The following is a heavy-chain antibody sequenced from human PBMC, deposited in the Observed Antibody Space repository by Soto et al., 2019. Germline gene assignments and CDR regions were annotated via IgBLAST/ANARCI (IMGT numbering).Heavy chain of an antibody. CDR3: SRSVVLMVYADDDFEI. Sequence: QVQLVQSGAEVKKPGSSVKVSCKASGGTFSSYAISWVRQAPGQGLEWMGGIIPIFGTANYAQKFQGRVTINADKSTSTAYMQLRSLRSEDTAVYYCSRSVVLMVYADDDFEIWGQGTMVTVSS. CDR1: GGTFSSYA. V-gene: IGHV1-69*06. D-gene: IGHD2-8*01. J-gene: IGHJ3*02. CDR2: IIPIFGTA.